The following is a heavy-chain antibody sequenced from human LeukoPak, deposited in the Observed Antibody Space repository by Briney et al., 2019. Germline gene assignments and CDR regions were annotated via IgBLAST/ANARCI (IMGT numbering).Heavy chain of an antibody. CDR2: ISYDGSNK. J-gene: IGHJ4*02. Sequence: GRSLRLSCAASGFTFSSYAMHWVRQAPGKGLEWVAVISYDGSNKYYADSVKVRFTISRDNSKNTLYLQMNSLRAEDTAVYYCARLGRRGELLSGFDYWGQGTLVTVSS. CDR3: ARLGRRGELLSGFDY. D-gene: IGHD3-10*01. CDR1: GFTFSSYA. V-gene: IGHV3-30*04.